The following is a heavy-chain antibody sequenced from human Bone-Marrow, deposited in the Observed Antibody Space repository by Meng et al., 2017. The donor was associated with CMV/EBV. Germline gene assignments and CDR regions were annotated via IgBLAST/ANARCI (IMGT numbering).Heavy chain of an antibody. J-gene: IGHJ6*02. V-gene: IGHV1-8*03. CDR2: MNPNSGNT. Sequence: ASVKVSCKASGYTFTSYDINWVRQATGQGLEWMGWMNPNSGNTGYAQKFQGRVTITRNTSISTAYMELSSLRSEDTAVYYCARDTGDCSSTSCYTWRDYYYYGMDVWGQGTTVTVSS. D-gene: IGHD2-2*02. CDR3: ARDTGDCSSTSCYTWRDYYYYGMDV. CDR1: GYTFTSYD.